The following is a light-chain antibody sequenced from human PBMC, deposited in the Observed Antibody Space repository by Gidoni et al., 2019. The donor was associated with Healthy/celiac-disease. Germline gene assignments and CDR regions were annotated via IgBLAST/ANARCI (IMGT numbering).Light chain of an antibody. Sequence: EIVLTQSPATLSLSPGERATLSCRASKSVSSYLAWYQQKPGQAPRLLIYDASNRATGIPARFSGSGSGTDFTLTISSLEPEDFAVYYCQQRSNWLALTFXGXTKVEIK. CDR1: KSVSSY. CDR2: DAS. CDR3: QQRSNWLALT. J-gene: IGKJ4*01. V-gene: IGKV3-11*01.